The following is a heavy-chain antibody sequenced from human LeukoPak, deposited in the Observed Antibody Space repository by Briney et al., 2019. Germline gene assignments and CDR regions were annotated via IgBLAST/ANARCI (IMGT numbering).Heavy chain of an antibody. V-gene: IGHV4-34*01. CDR3: TRGKPETVFDS. CDR2: INHSGST. CDR1: GGSFSGYC. Sequence: NPSETLSLTCSVYGGSFSGYCWSWIRQPPGKGLEWIGEINHSGSTNYNPPLRTRVTISLDRSKDQFSLKLTSVTAADTAVYYCTRGKPETVFDSWGRGTLVTVSS. J-gene: IGHJ4*01.